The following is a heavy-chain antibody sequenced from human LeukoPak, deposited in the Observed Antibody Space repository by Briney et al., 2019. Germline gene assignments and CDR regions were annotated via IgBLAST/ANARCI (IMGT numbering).Heavy chain of an antibody. CDR2: INGDGSRT. CDR3: AKGRVCSGGSCYSKDYYYYYMDV. Sequence: GGSLRLSCGASGFTFSNHWMHWVRHVPGKGLVWVSRINGDGSRTNYADSVKGRFTISRDNSKNTLYLQMNSLRAEDTAVYYCAKGRVCSGGSCYSKDYYYYYMDVWGKGTTVTVSS. J-gene: IGHJ6*03. D-gene: IGHD2-15*01. CDR1: GFTFSNHW. V-gene: IGHV3-74*01.